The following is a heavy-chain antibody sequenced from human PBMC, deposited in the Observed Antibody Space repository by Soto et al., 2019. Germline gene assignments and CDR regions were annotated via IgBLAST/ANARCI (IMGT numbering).Heavy chain of an antibody. V-gene: IGHV1-69*06. J-gene: IGHJ6*02. Sequence: QVQLVQSGAEVKKPGSSVKVSCKASGDIVSSYTISWLRQAPRHGLEWMGGIIPIIDRVGYAEKYRGRVTITADKSTTTAYMELTDLRSDDTAVYYCAQGEGTQAVDGSLNYYGMDVWGQGTTVTVSS. CDR3: AQGEGTQAVDGSLNYYGMDV. CDR2: IIPIIDRV. D-gene: IGHD6-19*01. CDR1: GDIVSSYT.